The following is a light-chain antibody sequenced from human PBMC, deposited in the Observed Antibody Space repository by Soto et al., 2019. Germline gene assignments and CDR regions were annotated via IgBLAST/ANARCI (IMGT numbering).Light chain of an antibody. J-gene: IGKJ1*01. CDR1: ENVRTF. V-gene: IGKV3-11*01. CDR3: QQHSHWPPWT. Sequence: EIVMTQSPDTLSVSPGERATLSCRASENVRTFVDWYQQKPGQAPRLLIYGASNRATGIPARFSGSGSGTDFTLTISDLEPEDFAVYYCQQHSHWPPWTFGQGTRVEIQ. CDR2: GAS.